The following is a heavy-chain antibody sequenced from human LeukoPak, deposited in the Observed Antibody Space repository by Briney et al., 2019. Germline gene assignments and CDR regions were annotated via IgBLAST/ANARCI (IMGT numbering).Heavy chain of an antibody. V-gene: IGHV3-53*01. CDR1: GFDISYNY. J-gene: IGHJ4*02. Sequence: GGSLRLSCLASGFDISYNYVGWVRQAPGKGLEWVSVIHTGGTTHYTDSVKGRFTISKDNSNNTVYLQMNSVRVEDTAVYYCARVWFGCFFQWGQGALVTVSS. CDR2: IHTGGTT. D-gene: IGHD3-10*01. CDR3: ARVWFGCFFQ.